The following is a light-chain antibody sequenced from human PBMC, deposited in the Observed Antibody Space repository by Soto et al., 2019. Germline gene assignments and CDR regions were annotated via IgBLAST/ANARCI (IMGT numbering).Light chain of an antibody. J-gene: IGLJ1*01. CDR3: CSYAGSSSSI. V-gene: IGLV2-23*02. CDR2: EVT. Sequence: ALTQPASVSGSPGQSITFSCSGTSSVVGTYNLVSWYQQYPGKAPRLMIYEVTKRPSGVSNRFSGSKSGNTASLTISGLQPEDEADYYCCSYAGSSSSIFGTGTKVTVL. CDR1: SSVVGTYNL.